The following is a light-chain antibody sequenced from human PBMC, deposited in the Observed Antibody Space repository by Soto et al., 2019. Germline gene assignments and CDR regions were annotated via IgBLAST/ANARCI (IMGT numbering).Light chain of an antibody. J-gene: IGLJ2*01. CDR3: SSYAGNNKLV. Sequence: QSALTQPPSASGSPGQSVTVSCTGTSSDVGAYKYVSWYQQHPGKAPKLMIYEVTERPSGVPDRFSGSKSGNTASLTVSGLQAEDEADYYCSSYAGNNKLVFGGGTKVTVL. CDR1: SSDVGAYKY. V-gene: IGLV2-8*01. CDR2: EVT.